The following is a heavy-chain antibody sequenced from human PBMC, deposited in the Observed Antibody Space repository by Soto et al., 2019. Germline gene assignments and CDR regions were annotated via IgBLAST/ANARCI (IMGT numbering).Heavy chain of an antibody. Sequence: PSETLSLTCTVSGGSISSSSYYWGWIRQPPEKGQEWIGSIYYSGSTYYNPSPKSRVTISVDTSKNQFSLKLSSVTAADTAVYYCARRAVTPDYYGSGSLYPQYYFDYWGQGTLVTVSS. V-gene: IGHV4-39*01. CDR3: ARRAVTPDYYGSGSLYPQYYFDY. J-gene: IGHJ4*02. CDR2: IYYSGST. D-gene: IGHD3-10*01. CDR1: GGSISSSSYY.